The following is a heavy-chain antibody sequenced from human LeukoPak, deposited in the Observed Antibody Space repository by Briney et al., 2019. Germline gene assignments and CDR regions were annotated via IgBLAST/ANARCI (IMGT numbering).Heavy chain of an antibody. CDR1: GGTFSSYA. Sequence: SVKVSCKASGGTFSSYAISWVRQAPGQGLEWMGWMNPNSGNTGYAQKFQGRVTITADKSTSTAYMELSSLRSEDTAVYYCARDGRSYYDSSGYYEGWGQGTLVTVSS. J-gene: IGHJ4*02. CDR2: MNPNSGNT. D-gene: IGHD3-22*01. CDR3: ARDGRSYYDSSGYYEG. V-gene: IGHV1-69*04.